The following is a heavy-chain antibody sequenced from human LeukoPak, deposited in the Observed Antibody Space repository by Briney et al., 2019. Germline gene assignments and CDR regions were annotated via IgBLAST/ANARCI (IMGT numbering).Heavy chain of an antibody. D-gene: IGHD4-23*01. V-gene: IGHV4-39*07. Sequence: SETLSLTCTVSGGSISSSSYYWGWIRQPPGKGLEWIGSIYYSGSTYYNPSLKSRVTISVDTSKNQFSLKLSSVTAADTAVYYCARVDDYGGNARPDWYFDLWGRGTLVTVSS. CDR2: IYYSGST. CDR3: ARVDDYGGNARPDWYFDL. J-gene: IGHJ2*01. CDR1: GGSISSSSYY.